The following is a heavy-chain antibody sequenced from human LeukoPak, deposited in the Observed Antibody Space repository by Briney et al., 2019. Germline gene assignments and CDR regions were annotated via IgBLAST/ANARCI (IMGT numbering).Heavy chain of an antibody. CDR2: INHSGST. CDR3: ARVPGYSSRTNWFDP. J-gene: IGHJ5*02. CDR1: GGSFSGYY. D-gene: IGHD6-13*01. V-gene: IGHV4-34*01. Sequence: SETLSLTCAVYGGSFSGYYWSWIRQPPGKGPEWIGEINHSGSTNYNPSLKSRVTISVDTSKNQFSLKLSSVTAADTAVYYCARVPGYSSRTNWFDPWGQGTLVTVSS.